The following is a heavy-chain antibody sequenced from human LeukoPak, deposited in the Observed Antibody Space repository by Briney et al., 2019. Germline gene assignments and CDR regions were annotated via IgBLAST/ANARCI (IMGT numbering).Heavy chain of an antibody. CDR1: GFTFSSYA. CDR2: ISGSGDNT. V-gene: IGHV3-23*01. D-gene: IGHD5-12*01. J-gene: IGHJ3*01. Sequence: GGSLRLSCAASGFTFSSYAMSWVRQAPGKGLEWVSTISGSGDNTYYADSVKGRFTISRDNSKNTLYLQMNSLRAEDTAVYYCARAPMAITTSAFPDAFDFWGQGTMVTVSS. CDR3: ARAPMAITTSAFPDAFDF.